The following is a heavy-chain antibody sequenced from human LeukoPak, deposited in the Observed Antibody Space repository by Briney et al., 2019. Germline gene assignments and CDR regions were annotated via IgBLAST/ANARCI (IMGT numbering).Heavy chain of an antibody. CDR1: GPTFSSYG. D-gene: IGHD2-15*01. CDR2: INNKGDDT. CDR3: ARHLGYCSRGTCYFDF. Sequence: GGPLRLSCAASGPTFSSYGMSWVRQVPGEGLEWVSAINNKGDDTYYADSVRGRFTISRDNSENTVYLQMNSLRVEDTAVYYCARHLGYCSRGTCYFDFWGQGTLVTVSS. V-gene: IGHV3-23*01. J-gene: IGHJ4*02.